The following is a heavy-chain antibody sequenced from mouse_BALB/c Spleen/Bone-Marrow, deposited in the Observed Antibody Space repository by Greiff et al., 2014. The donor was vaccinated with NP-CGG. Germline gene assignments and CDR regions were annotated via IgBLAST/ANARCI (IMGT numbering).Heavy chain of an antibody. CDR1: GYTFTSYW. J-gene: IGHJ4*01. D-gene: IGHD1-3*01. CDR2: IYPGNSDT. V-gene: IGHV1-5*01. CDR3: TGGKDYYAIAS. Sequence: GQLQPPEPVLARPVASVKMSCKSSGYTFTSYWLHLVKQRPGQGLEWIGAIYPGNSDTSYNQKFKGKAKLTAVTSTSTAYMELSSLTNEDSAVYYCTGGKDYYAIASRGQGTSVHVSS.